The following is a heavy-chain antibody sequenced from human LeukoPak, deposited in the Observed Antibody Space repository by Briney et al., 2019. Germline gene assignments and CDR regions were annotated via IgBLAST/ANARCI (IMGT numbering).Heavy chain of an antibody. D-gene: IGHD3-10*01. V-gene: IGHV4-30-4*08. CDR2: MSTSGGT. CDR1: GDSISRDGFY. CDR3: PGFDFKGDFFNI. J-gene: IGHJ3*02. Sequence: SQTLSLTCTVSGDSISRDGFYWGWIRQPPGKGLQWVGYMSTSGGTYYNPSLMSRLTTSTDTSRNQVSLNLTSVTAGDTAVDYGPGFDFKGDFFNIWAKGTRVTVFS.